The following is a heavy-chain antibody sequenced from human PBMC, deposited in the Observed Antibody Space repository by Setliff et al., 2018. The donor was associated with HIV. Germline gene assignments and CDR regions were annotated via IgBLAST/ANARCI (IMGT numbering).Heavy chain of an antibody. J-gene: IGHJ6*03. CDR1: GGSFSGFY. CDR3: ARVGASGVASSMDYHYYMDV. CDR2: INYSGKT. D-gene: IGHD2-2*01. Sequence: KPSETLSLTCGISGGSFSGFYWAWIRQPPGKGLEWIGEINYSGKTNKNPSLKSRVTISADTSRTQFSLNLISVTAADTAVYYCARVGASGVASSMDYHYYMDVWGKGTSVTVSS. V-gene: IGHV4-34*01.